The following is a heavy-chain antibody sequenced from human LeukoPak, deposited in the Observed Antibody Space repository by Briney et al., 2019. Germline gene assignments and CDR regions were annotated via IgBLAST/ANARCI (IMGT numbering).Heavy chain of an antibody. CDR1: GFSFSSDG. V-gene: IGHV3-48*03. D-gene: IGHD3-10*02. CDR2: ISSSGSTI. J-gene: IGHJ6*04. CDR3: AELGITMIGGV. Sequence: GGPLRLSCAASGFSFSSDGMNWVRQAPGKGLEWVSYISSSGSTIYYADSVKGRFTISRDNAKNSLYLQMNSLRAEDTAVYYCAELGITMIGGVWGKGTTVTISS.